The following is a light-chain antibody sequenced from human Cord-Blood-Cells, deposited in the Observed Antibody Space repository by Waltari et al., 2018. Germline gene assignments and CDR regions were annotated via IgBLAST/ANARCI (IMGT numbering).Light chain of an antibody. CDR2: DVS. V-gene: IGLV2-11*01. Sequence: QSALTQPRSVSGSPGQSVHISCTGTSSDVGGYNYVSWYQQHPGKDPKLMIYDVSKRPSGVPDRFSGSKSGNTAALTISGLQAEDEADYYCCSYAGSYTLYVFGTGTKVTVL. CDR3: CSYAGSYTLYV. CDR1: SSDVGGYNY. J-gene: IGLJ1*01.